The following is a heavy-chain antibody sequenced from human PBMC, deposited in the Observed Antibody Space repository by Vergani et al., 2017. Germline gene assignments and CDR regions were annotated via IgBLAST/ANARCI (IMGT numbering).Heavy chain of an antibody. D-gene: IGHD2-21*01. CDR1: GFTFSTYA. Sequence: QVQLVESGGGVVQPGRSLRLSCTSSGFTFSTYAMHWVRQAPGKGLEWVAIIYYDGSKKYYADSVKGRFTISRDNSSNTLDLLMSCLRAEDTAIYYCVREGSYCGSTTCRNPSYVYYYHMDVWGEGTTVTVSS. CDR2: IYYDGSKK. J-gene: IGHJ6*03. V-gene: IGHV3-33*01. CDR3: VREGSYCGSTTCRNPSYVYYYHMDV.